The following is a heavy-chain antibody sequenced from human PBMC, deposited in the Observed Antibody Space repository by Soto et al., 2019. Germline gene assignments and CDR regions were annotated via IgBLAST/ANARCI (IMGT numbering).Heavy chain of an antibody. V-gene: IGHV4-31*03. J-gene: IGHJ6*02. CDR2: IYYSGST. CDR1: GGSISSGGYY. CDR3: ARDPHDSSGYYSLGYYYYYGMDV. Sequence: QVQLQESGPGLVKPSQTLSLTCTVSGGSISSGGYYWSWIRQHPGKGLEWIGYIYYSGSTYYNPSLKSRVTISVDTSKNQFSLKLSSVTAADTAVYYCARDPHDSSGYYSLGYYYYYGMDVWGQGTTVTVSS. D-gene: IGHD3-22*01.